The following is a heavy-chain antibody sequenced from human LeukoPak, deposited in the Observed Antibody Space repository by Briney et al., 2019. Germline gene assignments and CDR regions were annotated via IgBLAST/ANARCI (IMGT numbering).Heavy chain of an antibody. Sequence: GGSLRLSCAASGFTFSSYAMHWVRQAPGKGLEWVAVISYDGSNKYYADSVKGRFTISRDNAKNSLYLQMNSLRAEDTAVYYCGIVRGVWGQGTTVTVSS. D-gene: IGHD3-10*01. CDR3: GIVRGV. V-gene: IGHV3-30-3*01. CDR2: ISYDGSNK. J-gene: IGHJ6*02. CDR1: GFTFSSYA.